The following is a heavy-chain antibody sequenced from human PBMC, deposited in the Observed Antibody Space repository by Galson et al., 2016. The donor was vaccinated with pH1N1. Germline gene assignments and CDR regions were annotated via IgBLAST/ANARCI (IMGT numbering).Heavy chain of an antibody. Sequence: SVKVSCKASGYTFTTNYIHWVRQAPGQGLEWMGVIDPSGGGTTYAQKFQARVTMTRDTSTSTVYMDLSSLKSEDPAVYYCTRDLGRRREYWGQGTLVTVPS. CDR2: IDPSGGGT. CDR3: TRDLGRRREY. J-gene: IGHJ4*02. V-gene: IGHV1-46*01. CDR1: GYTFTTNY. D-gene: IGHD1-26*01.